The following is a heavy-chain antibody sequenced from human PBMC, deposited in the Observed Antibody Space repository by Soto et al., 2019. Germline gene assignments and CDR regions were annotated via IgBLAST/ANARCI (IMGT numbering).Heavy chain of an antibody. D-gene: IGHD6-19*01. CDR3: MRGDVGWLDDLRPGELDP. CDR2: ISTYNGNT. CDR1: GYSFTSYG. J-gene: IGHJ5*02. Sequence: QVHMVQSGAEVKKPGASVKVACKASGYSFTSYGVSWVRQAPGQGLEWMGWISTYNGNTNYAQKFQDRVKMTADTSTSTAYMELGSLRSDDTAIYYCMRGDVGWLDDLRPGELDPWGQGTLVTVSA. V-gene: IGHV1-18*01.